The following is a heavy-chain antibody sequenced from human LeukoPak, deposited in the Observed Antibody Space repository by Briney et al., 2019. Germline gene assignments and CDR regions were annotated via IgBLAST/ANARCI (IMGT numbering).Heavy chain of an antibody. D-gene: IGHD2-8*01. CDR2: INHSGST. CDR3: ARGVGKMVYAIYWDY. Sequence: SETLSITCAVYGGSFSGYYWSWIRQPPGKGLEWIGEINHSGSTNYNPSLKSRVTISVDTSKNQFSLKLSSVTAADTAVYYCARGVGKMVYAIYWDYWGQGTLVTVSS. V-gene: IGHV4-34*01. CDR1: GGSFSGYY. J-gene: IGHJ4*02.